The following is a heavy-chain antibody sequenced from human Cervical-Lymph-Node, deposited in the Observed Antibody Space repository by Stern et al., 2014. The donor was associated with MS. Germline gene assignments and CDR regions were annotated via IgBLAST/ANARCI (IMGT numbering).Heavy chain of an antibody. CDR3: ATLTYYDPPFDG. D-gene: IGHD3-16*01. CDR2: INPGDPDT. V-gene: IGHV5-51*01. Sequence: EVQLVQSGAEVKKPGESLKISCKGAGYNFTSYWIAWVRQMPGKGLEWMGIINPGDPDTRYSPSFRGQVTISTANSIRPSYLHLRSLKASDTAMYYCATLTYYDPPFDGWGQGTLVTVSS. J-gene: IGHJ4*02. CDR1: GYNFTSYW.